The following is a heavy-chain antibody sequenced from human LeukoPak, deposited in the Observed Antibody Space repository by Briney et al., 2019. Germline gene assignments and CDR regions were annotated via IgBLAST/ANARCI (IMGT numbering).Heavy chain of an antibody. D-gene: IGHD6-13*01. Sequence: PGGSLRLSCAASGFTFSSSAMSWVRQAPGKGLEWGSVISKSGDFTYYADSVKGRFTISRDSSRNTLKLQMNSLRAEDTAVYYCAKESAAAGYFDYWGLGTLVTVSS. V-gene: IGHV3-23*01. CDR1: GFTFSSSA. J-gene: IGHJ4*01. CDR2: ISKSGDFT. CDR3: AKESAAAGYFDY.